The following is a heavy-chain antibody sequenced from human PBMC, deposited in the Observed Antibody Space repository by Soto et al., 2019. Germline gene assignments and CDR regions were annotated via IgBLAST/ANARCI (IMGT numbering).Heavy chain of an antibody. CDR2: ISWNSGSI. CDR3: AKGAAAIDQTYYFDY. J-gene: IGHJ4*02. Sequence: EVQLVESGGGLVQPGRTLRLSCAASGFTFDDYAMHWVRQAPGKGLEWVSGISWNSGSIGYADSVKGRFTLSRDNAKNSLYLQMNSLRAEDTALYYCAKGAAAIDQTYYFDYWGQGTLVTVSS. CDR1: GFTFDDYA. V-gene: IGHV3-9*01. D-gene: IGHD2-21*01.